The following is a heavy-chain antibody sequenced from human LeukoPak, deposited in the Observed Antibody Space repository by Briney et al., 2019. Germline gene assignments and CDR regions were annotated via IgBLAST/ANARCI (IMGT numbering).Heavy chain of an antibody. CDR3: ARGDDSRPRNYYMDV. CDR2: ISSSGSTI. V-gene: IGHV3-11*01. CDR1: GFTFSDYY. Sequence: GGSLRLSCAASGFTFSDYYMSWIRQAPGEGLGWVSYISSSGSTIYYADSVKGRFTISRDNAKNSLYLQMNSLRAEDTAVYYCARGDDSRPRNYYMDVWGKGTTVTVSS. J-gene: IGHJ6*03. D-gene: IGHD3-22*01.